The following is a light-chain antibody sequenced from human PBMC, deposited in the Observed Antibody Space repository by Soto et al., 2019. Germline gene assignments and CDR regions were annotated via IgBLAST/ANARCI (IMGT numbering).Light chain of an antibody. CDR1: QSISSW. Sequence: DIQMTQSPSTLSASVGDRVTITCRASQSISSWVAWYQQKPGKAPNLLIYKASSLESGVTSRFSGSGSGSESTLAISGLQPDDLATYYCQQYDSYPRTFGQGTKVEIK. CDR3: QQYDSYPRT. J-gene: IGKJ1*01. CDR2: KAS. V-gene: IGKV1-5*03.